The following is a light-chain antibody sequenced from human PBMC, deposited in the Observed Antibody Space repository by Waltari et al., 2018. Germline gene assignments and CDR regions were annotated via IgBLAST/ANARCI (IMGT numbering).Light chain of an antibody. CDR3: QAWDSSTEV. V-gene: IGLV3-1*01. Sequence: SYELTQPHSVSVSPGQTATITCSGDNLGNKYACWYQQKAGQSPVLVIYQDTKRPSGIPERFSGSNSGNTVTLTISGTQAMDEADYYCQAWDSSTEVFGTGTKLTVL. CDR2: QDT. J-gene: IGLJ1*01. CDR1: NLGNKY.